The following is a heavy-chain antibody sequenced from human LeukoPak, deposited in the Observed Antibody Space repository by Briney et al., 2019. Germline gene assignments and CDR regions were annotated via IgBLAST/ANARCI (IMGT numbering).Heavy chain of an antibody. CDR2: INHSGST. Sequence: SETLSLTCAVYGGSFSGYYWSWIRQPPGKGLEWIGEINHSGSTNYNPSLKSRVTISVDTSKNQFSLKLSSVNAADTAVYYCARVLERFLEWYTTTYNWFDSWGQGTLVTVSS. CDR1: GGSFSGYY. J-gene: IGHJ5*01. V-gene: IGHV4-34*01. D-gene: IGHD3-3*01. CDR3: ARVLERFLEWYTTTYNWFDS.